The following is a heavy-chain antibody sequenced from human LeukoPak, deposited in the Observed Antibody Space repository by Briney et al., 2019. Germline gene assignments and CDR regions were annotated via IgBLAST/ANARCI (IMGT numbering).Heavy chain of an antibody. CDR1: GGSISSGDYY. CDR2: TYYSGST. V-gene: IGHV4-30-4*01. J-gene: IGHJ4*02. D-gene: IGHD3-22*01. CDR3: ARYSSGYYYHSTSFDY. Sequence: SETLSLTCTVSGGSISSGDYYWSWIRQPPGKGLEWIGYTYYSGSTYYNPSLKSRVTISVDTSKNQFSLKLSSVTAADTAVYYCARYSSGYYYHSTSFDYWGQGTLVTVSS.